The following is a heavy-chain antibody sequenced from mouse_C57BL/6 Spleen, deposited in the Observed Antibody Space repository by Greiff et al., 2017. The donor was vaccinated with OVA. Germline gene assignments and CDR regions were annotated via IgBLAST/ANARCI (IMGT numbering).Heavy chain of an antibody. D-gene: IGHD1-1*01. J-gene: IGHJ4*01. CDR1: GFTFSDYY. CDR3: AREGGYGSSYAMDY. CDR2: INYDGSST. V-gene: IGHV5-16*01. Sequence: EVQVVESEAGLVQPGSSMKLSCTASGFTFSDYYMAWVRQVPEKGLEWVANINYDGSSTYYLDSLTSRFIISRDNAKNILYLQISSLKSVDTATDDCAREGGYGSSYAMDYWGQGTSVTVSS.